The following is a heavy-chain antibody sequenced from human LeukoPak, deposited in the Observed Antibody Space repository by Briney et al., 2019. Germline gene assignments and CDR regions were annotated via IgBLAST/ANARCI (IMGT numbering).Heavy chain of an antibody. J-gene: IGHJ4*02. CDR2: IYYSGGT. V-gene: IGHV4-30-4*07. CDR3: ASHSGRYAY. CDR1: AGSISSGSYS. Sequence: SETLSLTCTVSAGSISSGSYSWSWIRQPPGKGLEWIGYIYYSGGTYYNPSLKSRVTISVDTSKNQFSLKVNSLTPADTAVYYCASHSGRYAYWGRGTLVTVSS. D-gene: IGHD5-24*01.